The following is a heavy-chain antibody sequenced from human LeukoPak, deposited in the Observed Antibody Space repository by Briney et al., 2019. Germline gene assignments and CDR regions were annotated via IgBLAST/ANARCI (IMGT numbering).Heavy chain of an antibody. CDR3: ARAGSVALIGYYYYMDV. J-gene: IGHJ6*03. CDR2: ISYDGSNK. V-gene: IGHV3-30*03. D-gene: IGHD4-23*01. CDR1: GFTFSSYG. Sequence: GGSLRLSCAASGFTFSSYGMHWVRQAPGKGLEWVAVISYDGSNKYYADSVKGRFTISRDNSKNTLYLQMNSLRAEDTAVYYCARAGSVALIGYYYYMDVWGKGTTVTVSS.